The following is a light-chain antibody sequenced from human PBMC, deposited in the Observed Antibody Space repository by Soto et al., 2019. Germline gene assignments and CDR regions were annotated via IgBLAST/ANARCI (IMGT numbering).Light chain of an antibody. V-gene: IGKV3-20*01. CDR1: QSVSNNY. J-gene: IGKJ1*01. CDR3: QQYGSSPRT. CDR2: GAS. Sequence: EIVLTQSPGTLSLSPGERATLSCRASQSVSNNYLAWYQQKPGQAPRLLIYGASSRATGIPDRFSGSGSGTDFTLTISRLDPEDFAVYYCQQYGSSPRTFGQGTMVEIK.